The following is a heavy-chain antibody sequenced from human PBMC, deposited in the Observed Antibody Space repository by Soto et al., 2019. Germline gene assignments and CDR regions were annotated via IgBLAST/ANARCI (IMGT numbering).Heavy chain of an antibody. V-gene: IGHV1-69*01. CDR2: IIPFSAAT. D-gene: IGHD3-9*01. Sequence: QVQLVQSGAEVKKPGSSVRVSCKASGGSFSYYAITWVRQAPGQGLEWMGGIIPFSAATNYAQKLQGRVTITADASTRTAYMELSSLRPEDTAVYYCARSGEAYYDVLTGYYKGSWFDPWGQGTLVTVSS. CDR3: ARSGEAYYDVLTGYYKGSWFDP. J-gene: IGHJ5*02. CDR1: GGSFSYYA.